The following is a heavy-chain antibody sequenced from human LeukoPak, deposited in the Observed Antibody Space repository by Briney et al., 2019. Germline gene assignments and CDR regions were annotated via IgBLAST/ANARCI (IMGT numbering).Heavy chain of an antibody. CDR1: GGSISGYY. CDR2: IYYSGST. D-gene: IGHD2-15*01. J-gene: IGHJ6*02. V-gene: IGHV4-59*01. CDR3: ARDLWGYCSGGSCYLGSYYYYGMDV. Sequence: PSETLSLTCTVSGGSISGYYWSWIRQPPGKGLEWIGYIYYSGSTNYNPSLKSRVTISVDTSKNQFSLKLSSVTAADTAVYYCARDLWGYCSGGSCYLGSYYYYGMDVWGQGTTVTVSS.